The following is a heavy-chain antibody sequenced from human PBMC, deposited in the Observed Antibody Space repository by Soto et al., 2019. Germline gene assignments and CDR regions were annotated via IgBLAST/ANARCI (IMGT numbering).Heavy chain of an antibody. CDR2: INPRNGRP. CDR1: GYTSTNYF. J-gene: IGHJ3*01. D-gene: IGHD3-22*01. CDR3: ARENMDDSTGAPDF. V-gene: IGHV1-46*01. Sequence: GASVKVSCKASGYTSTNYFIHWVRQAPGEGLEWMGLINPRNGRPKYDQKFQDRVIMTRDTSTATVFLELSSVISEDTAIYFCARENMDDSTGAPDFWGQGTMVTVSS.